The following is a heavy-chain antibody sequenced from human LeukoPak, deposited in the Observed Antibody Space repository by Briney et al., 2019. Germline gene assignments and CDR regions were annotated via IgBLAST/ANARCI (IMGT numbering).Heavy chain of an antibody. D-gene: IGHD5-18*01. CDR1: GFTFSSHW. CDR2: IKKDGSEK. J-gene: IGHJ4*02. V-gene: IGHV3-7*01. CDR3: ARHLSGVTGYTYGRGIDY. Sequence: GGSLRLSCAASGFTFSSHWMSWVRQAPGKGLEWVANIKKDGSEKYYVDSVKGRFTISRDNAKTSLYLHMNSLRAEDMAVYYCARHLSGVTGYTYGRGIDYWGQGTLVTVSS.